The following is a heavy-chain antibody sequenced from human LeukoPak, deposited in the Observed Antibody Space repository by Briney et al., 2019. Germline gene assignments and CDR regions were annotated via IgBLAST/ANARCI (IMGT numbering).Heavy chain of an antibody. Sequence: PSETLSLTRTVSGDSTTSYYWSWIRQPPEKGLEWIGYTYSSVSTNYNPSLKSRVTISVDTSKNQFSLKLSSVTAADTAVYYCARRRGAHTANALDIWGQGTMVTVSS. D-gene: IGHD3-10*01. CDR3: ARRRGAHTANALDI. CDR1: GDSTTSYY. V-gene: IGHV4-59*08. J-gene: IGHJ3*02. CDR2: TYSSVST.